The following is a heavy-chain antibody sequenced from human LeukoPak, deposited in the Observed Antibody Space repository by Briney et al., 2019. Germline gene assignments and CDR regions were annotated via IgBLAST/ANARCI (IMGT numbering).Heavy chain of an antibody. J-gene: IGHJ4*02. CDR3: AKEPKGIAAAGMDY. D-gene: IGHD6-13*01. CDR1: GFTFSSYA. Sequence: GGSLRLSCAASGFTFSSYAMHWVRQAPGKGLVWVAVISYEGSNKYYADSVKGRFTISRDNSKNTLYLQMNSLSAADTAVYYCAKEPKGIAAAGMDYWGQGTLVTVSS. CDR2: ISYEGSNK. V-gene: IGHV3-30-3*01.